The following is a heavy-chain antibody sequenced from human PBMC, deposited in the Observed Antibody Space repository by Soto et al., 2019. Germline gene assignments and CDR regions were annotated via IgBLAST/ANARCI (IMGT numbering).Heavy chain of an antibody. CDR2: FFWDDAT. Sequence: QITLKESGPTLVKPTQTLTLTCNFSGFSLSTHGVGVGWIRQPPGKALEWLAIFFWDDATRYSLSLKSRLTITKDTSRNQVVLTMTNMDPADTATYYCARSRAAWVNAFDIWGQGSVVTVSS. J-gene: IGHJ3*02. CDR1: GFSLSTHGVG. V-gene: IGHV2-5*02. D-gene: IGHD1-26*01. CDR3: ARSRAAWVNAFDI.